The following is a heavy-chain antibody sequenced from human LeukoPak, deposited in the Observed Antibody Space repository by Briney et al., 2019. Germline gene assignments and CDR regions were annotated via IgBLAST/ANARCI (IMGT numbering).Heavy chain of an antibody. CDR3: ASLSYYDLSGYFY. CDR2: INPNSGGT. J-gene: IGHJ4*02. CDR1: GYPFIGNH. V-gene: IGHV1-2*02. Sequence: GASVKVSCKASGYPFIGNHIHWVRQAPGQGLEWMGWINPNSGGTQYSQKFQGRVTLTRDTSITTGYMELSGLTSDDTAVYYCASLSYYDLSGYFYWGQGTLVTVSS. D-gene: IGHD3-22*01.